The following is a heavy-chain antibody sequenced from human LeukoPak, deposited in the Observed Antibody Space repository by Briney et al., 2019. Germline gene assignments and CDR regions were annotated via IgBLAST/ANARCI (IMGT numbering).Heavy chain of an antibody. Sequence: GGSLRLSCAASGFTFSILGMSWVRQAPGKGLEWVSSITDSGGSTYYADSVKGRYTISRGNSKNTLYLQMSSLRAEDTAVYYCAKRGSHYYMDVWGKGITVTVSS. D-gene: IGHD3-10*01. CDR1: GFTFSILG. CDR2: ITDSGGST. J-gene: IGHJ6*03. V-gene: IGHV3-23*01. CDR3: AKRGSHYYMDV.